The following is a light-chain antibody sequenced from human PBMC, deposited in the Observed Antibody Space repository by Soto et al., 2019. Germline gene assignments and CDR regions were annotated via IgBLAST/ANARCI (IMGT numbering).Light chain of an antibody. CDR1: QGISSA. CDR2: DAS. V-gene: IGKV1-13*02. Sequence: AIQLTQSPSSLSASVGDRVTITCRASQGISSALAWYQQKPGKAPKLLIYDASSLESGVPSRFSGSGSGTDFTLTISSLQPEDVATYYCQQFNSYSSTFGQGTRLEIK. J-gene: IGKJ5*01. CDR3: QQFNSYSST.